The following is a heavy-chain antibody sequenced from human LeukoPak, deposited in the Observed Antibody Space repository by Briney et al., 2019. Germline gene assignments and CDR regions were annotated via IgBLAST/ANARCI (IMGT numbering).Heavy chain of an antibody. CDR2: INHRGST. CDR1: GGSFSGYY. CDR3: AHLVGATQDY. D-gene: IGHD1-26*01. J-gene: IGHJ4*02. V-gene: IGHV4-34*01. Sequence: SETLSLTCAVYGGSFSGYYWSWIRQPPGKGLEWIGEINHRGSTNYNPSLKSRVTISVDTSKNQFSLQLNSVTPEDTAVYYCAHLVGATQDYWGQGTLVTVSS.